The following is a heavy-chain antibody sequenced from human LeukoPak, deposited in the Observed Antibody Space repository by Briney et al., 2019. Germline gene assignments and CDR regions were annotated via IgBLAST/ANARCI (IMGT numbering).Heavy chain of an antibody. D-gene: IGHD3-22*01. V-gene: IGHV4-34*01. CDR1: GGSFSGYY. J-gene: IGHJ4*02. CDR2: INHSGST. Sequence: RPSETLSLTCAVYGGSFSGYYWSWIRQPPGKGLEWIGEINHSGSTNYNPSLKSRVTISVDTSKNQFSLKLSSVTAADTAVYYCARGQNYYDSSGYYVYFDYWGQGTLVTVSS. CDR3: ARGQNYYDSSGYYVYFDY.